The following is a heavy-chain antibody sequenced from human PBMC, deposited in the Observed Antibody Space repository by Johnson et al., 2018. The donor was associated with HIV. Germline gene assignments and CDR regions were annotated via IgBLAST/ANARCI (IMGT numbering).Heavy chain of an antibody. J-gene: IGHJ3*02. Sequence: EVQLVESGGGLIQPGGSLRLSCAASGFTVSSNYMSWVRQAPGKGLEWVSVIYSGGSTYYADSVKGRFTISRDNSKNTLYLKMNSLRAEDTAVYYCARGGIRGYSYGPGAFDIWGQGTMVTVSS. CDR3: ARGGIRGYSYGPGAFDI. CDR1: GFTVSSNY. D-gene: IGHD5-18*01. V-gene: IGHV3-53*01. CDR2: IYSGGST.